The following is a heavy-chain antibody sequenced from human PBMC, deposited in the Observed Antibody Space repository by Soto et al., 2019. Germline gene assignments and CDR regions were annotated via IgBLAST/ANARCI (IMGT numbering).Heavy chain of an antibody. D-gene: IGHD3-3*01. CDR3: ARDGLRSITIFGVVIKETYYYYGMDV. V-gene: IGHV1-3*01. Sequence: ASVKVSCKASGYTFTSYAMHWVRQAPGQRLEWMGWIDAGNGNTKYAQKFQGRVTMTRNTSISTAYMELSSLRSEDTAVYYCARDGLRSITIFGVVIKETYYYYGMDVWGQGTTVTVSS. CDR2: IDAGNGNT. CDR1: GYTFTSYA. J-gene: IGHJ6*02.